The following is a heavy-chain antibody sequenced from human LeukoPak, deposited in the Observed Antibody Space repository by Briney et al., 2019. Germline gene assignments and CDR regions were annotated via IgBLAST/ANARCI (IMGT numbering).Heavy chain of an antibody. CDR2: INPNSGDT. D-gene: IGHD7-27*01. CDR3: ARDRAGSTGAYVFDY. CDR1: GYTFTDYY. Sequence: GASAKVSCKASGYTFTDYYMHWGRQAPGQGLQWMGWINPNSGDTNYAENFQGRVTMTRDTSISAAYMELSGLISDDTALYYCARDRAGSTGAYVFDYWGQGTLVTVSS. J-gene: IGHJ4*02. V-gene: IGHV1-2*02.